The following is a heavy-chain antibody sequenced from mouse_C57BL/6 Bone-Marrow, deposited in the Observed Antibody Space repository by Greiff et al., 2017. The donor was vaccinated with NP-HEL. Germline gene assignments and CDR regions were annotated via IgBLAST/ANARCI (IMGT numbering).Heavy chain of an antibody. V-gene: IGHV1-76*01. CDR1: GYTFTDYY. D-gene: IGHD3-2*02. Sequence: QVQLQQSGAELVRPGASVKLSCKASGYTFTDYYINWVKQRPGQGLEWIARIYPGSGNTYYNEKFKGKATLTAEKSSSTAYMQLSSLTSEDSAVYFCTGGLRLRDYWGQGTTLTVSS. CDR3: TGGLRLRDY. CDR2: IYPGSGNT. J-gene: IGHJ2*01.